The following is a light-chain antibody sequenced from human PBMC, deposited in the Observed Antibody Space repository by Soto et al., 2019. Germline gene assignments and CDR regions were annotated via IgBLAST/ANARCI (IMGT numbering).Light chain of an antibody. CDR1: QSVTSSY. Sequence: DIVLTQSPGTLSLSPGDRATLSCRASQSVTSSYLAWYQHKPGQAPSLLMYGAFNRAPGIPDRFSGSGSGTDFTLTITTVETEDSAVYYCQLYGGTVFTFGPGTKVDIK. V-gene: IGKV3-20*01. CDR3: QLYGGTVFT. J-gene: IGKJ3*01. CDR2: GAF.